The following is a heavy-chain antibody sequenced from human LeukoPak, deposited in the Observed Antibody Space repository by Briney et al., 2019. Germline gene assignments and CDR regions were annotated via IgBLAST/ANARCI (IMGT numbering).Heavy chain of an antibody. Sequence: PSGGSLRLSCAASGLTFSSHWMHWVRQAPGKGLVWVSRITNDGSSTTYADSVKGRFTISRDNSKNTLYLQMNSLRVEDTAVYFCARGGTEIYYYHYGMDVWGQGTTVTVSS. J-gene: IGHJ6*02. D-gene: IGHD5-12*01. CDR2: ITNDGSST. CDR3: ARGGTEIYYYHYGMDV. CDR1: GLTFSSHW. V-gene: IGHV3-74*01.